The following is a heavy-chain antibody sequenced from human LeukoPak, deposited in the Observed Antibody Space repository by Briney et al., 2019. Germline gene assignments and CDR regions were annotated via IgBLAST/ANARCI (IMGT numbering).Heavy chain of an antibody. CDR1: EFTFSNYW. Sequence: PGGSLRLSCEGSEFTFSNYWMGWVRQAPGKGLQWVANIKTDGSEKYYVDSVKGRFTISRDNAKNSLYLQMNSLRAEDTTVYYCATYSSLNRREFQYWGQGTLLTVSS. V-gene: IGHV3-7*01. CDR3: ATYSSLNRREFQY. CDR2: IKTDGSEK. D-gene: IGHD3-22*01. J-gene: IGHJ1*01.